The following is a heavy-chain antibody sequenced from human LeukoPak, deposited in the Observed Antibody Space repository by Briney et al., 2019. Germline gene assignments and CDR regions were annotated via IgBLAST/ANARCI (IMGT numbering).Heavy chain of an antibody. Sequence: GGSLRLSCAASGFTFSGYWMTWVRQAPGKGLEWVANIKQDGREKNYVDSVKGRFTISRDNAKNSLYLQMNSLRAEDTAVYYCVRETPGDTSCKFDFWGQGTLVTVSS. CDR2: IKQDGREK. D-gene: IGHD2-2*01. CDR1: GFTFSGYW. J-gene: IGHJ4*02. CDR3: VRETPGDTSCKFDF. V-gene: IGHV3-7*01.